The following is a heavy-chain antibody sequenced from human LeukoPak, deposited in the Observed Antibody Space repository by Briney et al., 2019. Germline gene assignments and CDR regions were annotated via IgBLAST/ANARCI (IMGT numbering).Heavy chain of an antibody. Sequence: ASVKVSCKASGYTFTSYDINRVRQATGQGLEWMGWMNPNSGNTGYAQKFQGRGTMTRNTSISTAYMELSSLRSEDTAVYYCAGARRGYSYGFDYWGQGTLVTVSS. J-gene: IGHJ4*02. V-gene: IGHV1-8*01. D-gene: IGHD5-18*01. CDR3: AGARRGYSYGFDY. CDR2: MNPNSGNT. CDR1: GYTFTSYD.